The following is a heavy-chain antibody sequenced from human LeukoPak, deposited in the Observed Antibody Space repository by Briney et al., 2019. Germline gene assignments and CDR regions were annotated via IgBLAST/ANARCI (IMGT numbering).Heavy chain of an antibody. V-gene: IGHV1-69*04. CDR1: GGTFSSYA. CDR3: AKVADYVWGSYRHKPFDY. Sequence: SVKVSCKASGGTFSSYAISWVRQAPGQGLEWMGRIIPILGIANYAQKFQGRVTITADKSTSTAYMELSSLRSEDTAVYYCAKVADYVWGSYRHKPFDYWGQGTLVTVSS. D-gene: IGHD3-16*02. CDR2: IIPILGIA. J-gene: IGHJ4*02.